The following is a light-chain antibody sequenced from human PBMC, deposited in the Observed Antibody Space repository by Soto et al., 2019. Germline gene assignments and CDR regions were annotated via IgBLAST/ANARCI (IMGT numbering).Light chain of an antibody. J-gene: IGLJ2*01. CDR3: SSYTRSTTLNVL. V-gene: IGLV2-14*01. Sequence: QSALTQPASVSGSHGQSITISCTETSSDVGGYKYVSWYQQHPGKVPKLMIYEVSNRPSGVSNRFSGSKSGNTASLSISGLQAEDEAEYYCSSYTRSTTLNVLFGGGTKLTV. CDR1: SSDVGGYKY. CDR2: EVS.